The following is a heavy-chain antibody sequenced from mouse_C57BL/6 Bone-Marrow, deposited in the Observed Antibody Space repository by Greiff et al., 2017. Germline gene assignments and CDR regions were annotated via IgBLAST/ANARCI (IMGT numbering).Heavy chain of an antibody. CDR2: ISGGGGNT. CDR3: ARLSNPYFDY. V-gene: IGHV5-9*01. D-gene: IGHD2-5*01. CDR1: GFTFSSYT. J-gene: IGHJ2*01. Sequence: EVMLVESGGGLVKPGGSLKLSCAASGFTFSSYTMSWVRQTPEKRLEWVATISGGGGNTYYPDSVKGRFTISRDNAKNTLYLQMSSLMSEDTALYYCARLSNPYFDYWGQGTTLTVSS.